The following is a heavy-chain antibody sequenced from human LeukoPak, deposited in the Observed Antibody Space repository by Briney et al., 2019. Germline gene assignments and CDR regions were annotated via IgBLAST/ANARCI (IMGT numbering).Heavy chain of an antibody. J-gene: IGHJ4*02. CDR2: ISGSGGST. D-gene: IGHD3-16*01. V-gene: IGHV3-23*01. CDR3: AKDLGALSSFDY. CDR1: GFTFSSYA. Sequence: GGSLRLSCAASGFTFSSYAMSWVHQAPGKGLEWVSAISGSGGSTYYADSVKGRFTISRDNSKNTLYLQMNSLRAEDTAVYYCAKDLGALSSFDYWGQGTLVTVSS.